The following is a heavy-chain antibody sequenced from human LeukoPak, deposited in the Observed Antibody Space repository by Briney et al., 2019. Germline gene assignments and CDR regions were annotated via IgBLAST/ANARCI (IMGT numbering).Heavy chain of an antibody. J-gene: IGHJ4*02. V-gene: IGHV1-18*01. Sequence: ASVKVSCKASGYTFTSYGIGWVRQAPGQGLEWMGWISAYNGNTNYAQKLQGRVTMTTDTSTSTAYMELRSLRSDDTAVYYCARAYCSSTSCLDFDYWGQGTLVTVSS. CDR2: ISAYNGNT. CDR1: GYTFTSYG. CDR3: ARAYCSSTSCLDFDY. D-gene: IGHD2-2*01.